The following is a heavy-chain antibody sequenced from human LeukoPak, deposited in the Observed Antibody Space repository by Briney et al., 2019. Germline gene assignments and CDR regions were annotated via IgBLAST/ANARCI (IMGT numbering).Heavy chain of an antibody. Sequence: GGSLRLSCAASGFTFSNCGMSWVRQAPGKGLEWVSFLSGSGGRTSYADSVKGRFTISRDNSKNTLYLQMNSLRADDTAVYYCAKVLWQQLFDYWGQGTLVTVSS. V-gene: IGHV3-23*01. D-gene: IGHD6-13*01. CDR2: LSGSGGRT. CDR1: GFTFSNCG. CDR3: AKVLWQQLFDY. J-gene: IGHJ4*02.